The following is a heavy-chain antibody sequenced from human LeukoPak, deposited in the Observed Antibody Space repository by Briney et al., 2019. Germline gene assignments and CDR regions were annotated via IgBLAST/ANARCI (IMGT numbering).Heavy chain of an antibody. CDR1: GGSISSRSYY. D-gene: IGHD3-10*01. CDR2: MYYSGST. V-gene: IGHV4-39*01. CDR3: ARSMSKSYSYYFDY. J-gene: IGHJ4*02. Sequence: SETLSLTCTVSGGSISSRSYYWGWIRQPPGKGLEWIGSMYYSGSTYYNPSLKSRVTTSVDTSKNQFSLKLSSVTAADTAVYYCARSMSKSYSYYFDYWGQGTLVTVSS.